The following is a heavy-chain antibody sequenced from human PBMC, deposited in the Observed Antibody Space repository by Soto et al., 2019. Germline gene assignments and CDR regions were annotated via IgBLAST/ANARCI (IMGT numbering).Heavy chain of an antibody. CDR3: ARDLGYYDSSGYFDY. Sequence: GGSLRLSCAAAGFTFSDYYMSWIRQAPGKGLEWVSYISSSDTIIYYADSVKGRFTISRDNAKNSLYLQMNSMRAEDTAVYYCARDLGYYDSSGYFDYWXKGTLVTVSS. J-gene: IGHJ4*02. D-gene: IGHD3-22*01. V-gene: IGHV3-11*01. CDR2: ISSSDTII. CDR1: GFTFSDYY.